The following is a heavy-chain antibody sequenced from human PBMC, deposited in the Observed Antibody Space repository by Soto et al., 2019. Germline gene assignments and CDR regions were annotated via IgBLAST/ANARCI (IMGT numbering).Heavy chain of an antibody. V-gene: IGHV1-69*13. CDR3: ASHNATAYYYYYYGMDV. D-gene: IGHD5-18*01. CDR1: GGTFSSYA. CDR2: IIPIFGTA. Sequence: SVKVSCKASGGTFSSYANSWVRQAPGQGLEWMGGIIPIFGTANYAQKFQGRVTITADESTSTAYMELSSLRSEDTAVYYCASHNATAYYYYYYGMDVWGQRTTVTVSS. J-gene: IGHJ6*02.